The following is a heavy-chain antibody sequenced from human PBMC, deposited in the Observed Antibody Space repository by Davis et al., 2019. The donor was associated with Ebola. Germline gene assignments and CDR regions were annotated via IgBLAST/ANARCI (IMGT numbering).Heavy chain of an antibody. J-gene: IGHJ4*02. V-gene: IGHV3-7*01. CDR3: ASGYSGYDSPFDY. Sequence: GESLKISCAASGLTLSSFWMSWVRQAPGKGLEWVAIIKQDGSEKYYVESVKGRLTISRENAKNSLNLQMSSLRAEDTAVYYCASGYSGYDSPFDYWGQGTLVTVSS. CDR2: IKQDGSEK. CDR1: GLTLSSFW. D-gene: IGHD5-12*01.